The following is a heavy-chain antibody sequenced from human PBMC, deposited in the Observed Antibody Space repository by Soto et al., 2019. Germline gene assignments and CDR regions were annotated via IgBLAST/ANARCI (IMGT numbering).Heavy chain of an antibody. D-gene: IGHD1-7*01. CDR1: GGSVSSGSYY. V-gene: IGHV4-61*01. J-gene: IGHJ4*02. Sequence: QVQLQESGPGLVKPSETLSLTCTVSGGSVSSGSYYWSWIRQPPGKGLEWIGYIYYSGSTNYNPSLKSRVTISVDTSKNQFSLKLSSVTAADTAVYYCARARNLEIDYWGQGTLVTVSS. CDR3: ARARNLEIDY. CDR2: IYYSGST.